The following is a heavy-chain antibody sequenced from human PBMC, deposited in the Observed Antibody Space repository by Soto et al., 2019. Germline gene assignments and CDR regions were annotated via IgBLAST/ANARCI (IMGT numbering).Heavy chain of an antibody. D-gene: IGHD1-7*01. CDR2: INHRGST. J-gene: IGHJ5*02. CDR3: ATTNWNYKLFDP. Sequence: PSESLSLTCAVFGGSFSGYYWSWIRQPPGKGLEWIGEINHRGSTNYNPSLKSRVTMSVDTSKNQFSLKLTSMTAADTAVYYCATTNWNYKLFDPRGQGPLVTVCS. V-gene: IGHV4-34*01. CDR1: GGSFSGYY.